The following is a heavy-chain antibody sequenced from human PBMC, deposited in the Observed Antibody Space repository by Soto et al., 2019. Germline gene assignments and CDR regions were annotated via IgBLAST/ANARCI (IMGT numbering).Heavy chain of an antibody. J-gene: IGHJ6*03. CDR2: IYHSGST. V-gene: IGHV4-4*02. CDR3: ARSADCSGGSCYSPYYYYMDV. CDR1: SGSISSSNW. Sequence: SETLSLTCAVSSGSISSSNWWSWVRQPPGKGLEWIGEIYHSGSTNYNPSLKSRVTISVDKSKNQFSLKLSSVTAADTAVYYCARSADCSGGSCYSPYYYYMDVWGKGTTVTVSS. D-gene: IGHD2-15*01.